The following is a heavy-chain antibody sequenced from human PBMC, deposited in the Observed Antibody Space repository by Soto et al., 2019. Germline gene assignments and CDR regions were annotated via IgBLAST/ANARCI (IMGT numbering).Heavy chain of an antibody. CDR3: TTTYDIVNCYYQRNGMDV. CDR2: IKSKTDGGTT. V-gene: IGHV3-15*07. D-gene: IGHD3-9*01. Sequence: EVQLVESGGGLVKPGGSLRLSCAASGFTFSNAWMNWVRQAPGKGLEWVGRIKSKTDGGTTDYAAPVKGRFTISRDNSKNTLYLQMNSVKTEDTGVYYCTTTYDIVNCYYQRNGMDVWGQGTTVTVFS. J-gene: IGHJ6*02. CDR1: GFTFSNAW.